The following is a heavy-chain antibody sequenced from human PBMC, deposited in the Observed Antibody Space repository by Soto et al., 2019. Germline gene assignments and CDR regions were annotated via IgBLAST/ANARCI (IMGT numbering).Heavy chain of an antibody. CDR2: ISSSSTTI. CDR3: ARSYYYDSSGYYYRPFDI. J-gene: IGHJ3*02. CDR1: GFTYSRYI. D-gene: IGHD3-22*01. V-gene: IGHV3-48*02. Sequence: GGFLRLSCAASGFTYSRYIMNWVRQAPGKGLEWISCISSSSTTIYYADSVKGRFTISRDNAKNSLYLQLNSLRDEDTAVYYCARSYYYDSSGYYYRPFDIWGPGTMVTVSS.